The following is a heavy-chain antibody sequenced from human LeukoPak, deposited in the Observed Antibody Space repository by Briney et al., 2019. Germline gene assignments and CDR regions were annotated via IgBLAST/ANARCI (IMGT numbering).Heavy chain of an antibody. CDR1: GYSISSGYY. V-gene: IGHV4-38-2*01. CDR3: ARHPDSSGYYIGY. J-gene: IGHJ4*02. D-gene: IGHD3-22*01. Sequence: SETLSLTCAVSGYSISSGYYWGWIRQPPGKGLEWIGSISHSGSTFYNPSLQSRVTISVDTSNNQFSLKLSSVTAADTAVYYCARHPDSSGYYIGYWGQGTLVTVSS. CDR2: ISHSGST.